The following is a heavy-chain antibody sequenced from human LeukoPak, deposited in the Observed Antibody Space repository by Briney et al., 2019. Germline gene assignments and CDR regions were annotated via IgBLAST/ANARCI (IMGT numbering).Heavy chain of an antibody. Sequence: SETLSLTCTVSGGSISSSSYYWGWLRQPPGKGLEWIGSIYYSGSTYYNPSLKSRFTISVDTSKNQFSLKLSSVTAADTAVYYCAGPSPAAGWFDPWGQGTLVTVSS. J-gene: IGHJ5*02. V-gene: IGHV4-39*01. CDR2: IYYSGST. D-gene: IGHD2-2*01. CDR1: GGSISSSSYY. CDR3: AGPSPAAGWFDP.